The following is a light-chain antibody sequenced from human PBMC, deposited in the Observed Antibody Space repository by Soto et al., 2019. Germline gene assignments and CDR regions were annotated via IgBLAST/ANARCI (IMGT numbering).Light chain of an antibody. CDR2: ENN. CDR1: SSNIGKNY. CDR3: GTWDDNLCAPYV. Sequence: QSVLTQPPSVSAAPGQKVTISCSGSSSNIGKNYVSWYQQLPGTAPKLLIYENNKRPSGIPDRFSGSKSGTSATLGITGLQTTDDADYYCGTWDDNLCAPYVFGTGTKVTVL. J-gene: IGLJ1*01. V-gene: IGLV1-51*02.